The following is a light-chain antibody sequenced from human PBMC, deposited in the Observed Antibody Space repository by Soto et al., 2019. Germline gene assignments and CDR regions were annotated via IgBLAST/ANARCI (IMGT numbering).Light chain of an antibody. CDR2: DVS. J-gene: IGLJ3*02. CDR1: SSHVGGYNY. CDR3: SSFTSSSTLEV. Sequence: QAVVTQPASVSGSPGQSITISCTGTSSHVGGYNYVSWYQQHPGKAPKLLISDVSNRPSGVSNRFSGSKSGNTASLTISGLQAEDEADYYCSSFTSSSTLEVFGGGTKLTVL. V-gene: IGLV2-14*01.